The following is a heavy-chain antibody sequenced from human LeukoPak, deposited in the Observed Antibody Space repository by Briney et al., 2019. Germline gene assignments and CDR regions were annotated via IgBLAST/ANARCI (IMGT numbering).Heavy chain of an antibody. CDR1: GGSISSGGYY. CDR2: IYHSGST. D-gene: IGHD3-22*01. CDR3: ARGYYYDSSGYYYPPSG. Sequence: SETLSLTCTVSGGSISSGGYYWSWIRQPPGKGLEWIGYIYHSGSTYYNPSLKSRVTISVDRSKNQFSLKLSSVTAADTAVYYCARGYYYDSSGYYYPPSGWGQGTLVTVSS. J-gene: IGHJ4*02. V-gene: IGHV4-30-2*01.